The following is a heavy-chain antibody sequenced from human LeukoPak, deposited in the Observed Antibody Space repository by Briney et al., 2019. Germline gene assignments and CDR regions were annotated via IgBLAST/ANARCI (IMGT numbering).Heavy chain of an antibody. V-gene: IGHV1-2*02. CDR2: INPNSGGT. J-gene: IGHJ4*02. CDR3: ARIRGYSYGYFDY. Sequence: ASVKVSCKASGYTFTGYYMHWVRQAPGQGLEWMGWINPNSGGTNYAQKFQGQVTISADKSSSTAYLQWSSLKASDTAMYYCARIRGYSYGYFDYWGQGTLVTVSS. D-gene: IGHD5-18*01. CDR1: GYTFTGYY.